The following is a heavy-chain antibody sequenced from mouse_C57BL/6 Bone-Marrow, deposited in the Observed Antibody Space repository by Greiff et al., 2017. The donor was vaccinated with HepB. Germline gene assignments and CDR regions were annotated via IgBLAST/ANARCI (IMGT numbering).Heavy chain of an antibody. Sequence: VQLQQSGPELVKPGASVKISCKASGYTFTDYYINWVKQRPGQGLEWIGWIYPGSGSTYYNEKFKGKATLTVDKSSSTAYMLLSSLTSEDCAVYCCARHTGVATRYLGVWGTGTTVTVST. CDR3: ARHTGVATRYLGV. V-gene: IGHV1-75*01. D-gene: IGHD1-1*01. J-gene: IGHJ1*03. CDR1: GYTFTDYY. CDR2: IYPGSGST.